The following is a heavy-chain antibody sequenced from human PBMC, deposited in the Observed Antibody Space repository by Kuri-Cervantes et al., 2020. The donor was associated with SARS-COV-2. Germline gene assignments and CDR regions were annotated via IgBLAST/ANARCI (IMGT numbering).Heavy chain of an antibody. Sequence: GGSLRLSCAASGSTFSSYAMSWVRQAPGKGLEWVSAISGSGGSTYYADSVKGRLTISRDNSKNTLYLQMDSLRAEDTAVYYCAKGLGLYYFDYWGQGTLVTVSS. V-gene: IGHV3-23*01. J-gene: IGHJ4*02. D-gene: IGHD7-27*01. CDR2: ISGSGGST. CDR3: AKGLGLYYFDY. CDR1: GSTFSSYA.